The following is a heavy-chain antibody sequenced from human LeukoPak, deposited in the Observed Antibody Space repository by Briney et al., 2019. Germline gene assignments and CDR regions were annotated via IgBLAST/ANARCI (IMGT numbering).Heavy chain of an antibody. CDR1: GFTVSSNY. CDR2: IFGGGST. J-gene: IGHJ4*02. D-gene: IGHD3-16*01. CDR3: ARGPGGYDN. V-gene: IGHV3-66*01. Sequence: GGSLRLSCAASGFTVSSNYMTWVRQAPGKGLEWVSVIFGGGSTYYADSVKGRFTISRDNSKNALFLQMNSLRVEDTAVYYCARGPGGYDNWGQGTPVTVSS.